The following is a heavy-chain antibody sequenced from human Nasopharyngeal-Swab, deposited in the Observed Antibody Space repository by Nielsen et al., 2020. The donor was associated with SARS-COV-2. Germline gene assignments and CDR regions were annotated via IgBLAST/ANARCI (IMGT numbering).Heavy chain of an antibody. D-gene: IGHD5-12*01. V-gene: IGHV3-69-1*01. CDR2: ITSGNSV. CDR1: GFTFSPYT. CDR3: ARERGGGYGDY. J-gene: IGHJ4*02. Sequence: GESLKISCATSGFTFSPYTMTWVRQAPGKGLQWISSITSGNSVQYADPVRGRFTISRDNAKNSLYLQMNSLTAEDTAVYYCARERGGGYGDYWGQGTLVTVSS.